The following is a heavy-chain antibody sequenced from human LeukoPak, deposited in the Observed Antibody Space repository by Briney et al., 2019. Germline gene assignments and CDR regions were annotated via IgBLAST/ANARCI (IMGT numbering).Heavy chain of an antibody. V-gene: IGHV3-30*02. CDR1: GFTFRSYG. Sequence: GGSLRLSCAASGFTFRSYGMHGVREAPGKGLDWEALRRCDGSNKHFADSVEGRFTISRDNSKNTLYLQVNSLRVEDTAFYYCAKDPVQCGDNGWYFDLWGRGTLVTVSS. J-gene: IGHJ2*01. CDR2: RRCDGSNK. CDR3: AKDPVQCGDNGWYFDL. D-gene: IGHD4-17*01.